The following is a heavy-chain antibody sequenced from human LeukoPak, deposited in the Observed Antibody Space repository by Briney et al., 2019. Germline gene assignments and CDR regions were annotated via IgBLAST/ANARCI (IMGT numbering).Heavy chain of an antibody. CDR1: GGTFSSYA. V-gene: IGHV1-69*04. Sequence: ASVKVSCKASGGTFSSYAISWVRQAPGQGLEWMGRIIPFFGIASYAQKFQGRVTITADKSTSTAYMELSSLRSEDTAVYYCASVNQEGGYDILTAPMRGNWFDPWGQGTLVTVSS. J-gene: IGHJ5*02. CDR2: IIPFFGIA. CDR3: ASVNQEGGYDILTAPMRGNWFDP. D-gene: IGHD3-9*01.